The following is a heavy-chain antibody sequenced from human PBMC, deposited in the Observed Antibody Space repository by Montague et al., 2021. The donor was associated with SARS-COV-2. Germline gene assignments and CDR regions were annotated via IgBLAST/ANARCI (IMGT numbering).Heavy chain of an antibody. V-gene: IGHV4-59*12. D-gene: IGHD2-15*01. CDR2: VSHTGST. J-gene: IGHJ6*02. CDR1: GGSFSPYY. Sequence: SETLSLTCSVSGGSFSPYYWTWIRQTPGKGLEWIGYVSHTGSTNYNPSLQSRVSMFVDSSKSQFSLELSSVTAADTAIYYCARFRIWNHLYGMVVWGQGTTVIVSS. CDR3: ARFRIWNHLYGMVV.